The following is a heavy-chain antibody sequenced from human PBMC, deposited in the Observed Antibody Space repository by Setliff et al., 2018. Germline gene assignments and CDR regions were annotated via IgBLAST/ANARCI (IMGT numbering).Heavy chain of an antibody. D-gene: IGHD2-21*02. CDR1: GGTFSSYA. V-gene: IGHV1-69*10. CDR3: ARRYCGGDCSAYGMDV. CDR2: IIPILGIA. J-gene: IGHJ6*02. Sequence: GASVKVSCKASGGTFSSYAISWVRQAPGQGLEWMGGIIPILGIANYAQKFQGRVTITADESTSTAYMELSSLRSEDTAVYYCARRYCGGDCSAYGMDVWGQGTTVTVSS.